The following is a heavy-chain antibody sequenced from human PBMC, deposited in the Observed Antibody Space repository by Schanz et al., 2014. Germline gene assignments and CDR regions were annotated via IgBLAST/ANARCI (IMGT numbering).Heavy chain of an antibody. CDR1: GFTFSDSW. Sequence: EVQLVESGGGLVQPGGSLRLSCAASGFTFSDSWMHWVRQAPGKGLVWVSRTSNDGSFTTFADSVKGRFTISRDNAKNKLYLQMTSLRAEDTAVYYCVRDTDYHFDYWGQGTLVTVSS. V-gene: IGHV3-74*01. D-gene: IGHD4-17*01. CDR3: VRDTDYHFDY. CDR2: TSNDGSFT. J-gene: IGHJ4*02.